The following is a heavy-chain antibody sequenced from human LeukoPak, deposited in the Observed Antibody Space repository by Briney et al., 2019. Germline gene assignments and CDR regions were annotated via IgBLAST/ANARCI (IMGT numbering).Heavy chain of an antibody. CDR3: AKEETRYTSAWYFQH. D-gene: IGHD2-2*01. CDR1: GFTFSSFG. CDR2: ISYDGSTK. Sequence: GRSPRLSCAASGFTFSSFGMHWVRQAPGKGLEWVAVISYDGSTKYYADSVKGRFTISRDNSKNTLYLQMNSLRAEDTAVYYCAKEETRYTSAWYFQHWGQGTLVTISS. J-gene: IGHJ1*01. V-gene: IGHV3-30*18.